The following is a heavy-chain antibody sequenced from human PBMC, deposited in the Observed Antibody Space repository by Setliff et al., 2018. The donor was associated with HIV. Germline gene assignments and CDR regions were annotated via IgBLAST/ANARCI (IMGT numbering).Heavy chain of an antibody. J-gene: IGHJ5*02. CDR3: AKAQWLLSHWGFDP. Sequence: GGSLRLSCAASGFTFSSYAITWVRQAPGKGLEWVSAISGSGDSTFYADSVQGRFTISRDNSKNTLYLQMNSLRAEDTAVYYCAKAQWLLSHWGFDPWGQGTLV. V-gene: IGHV3-23*01. D-gene: IGHD3-3*01. CDR2: ISGSGDST. CDR1: GFTFSSYA.